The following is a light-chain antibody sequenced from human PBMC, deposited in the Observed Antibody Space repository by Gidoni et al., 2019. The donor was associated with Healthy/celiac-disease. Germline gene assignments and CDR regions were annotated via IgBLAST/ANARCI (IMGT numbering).Light chain of an antibody. CDR2: GAS. CDR1: QSVSSSY. CDR3: QQYGREPRT. Sequence: EIVLTQSPGTLSLSPGESATLSCRASQSVSSSYLAWYQQKPGQAPRLLIYGASSRATGIPDRFSGSGSGTDCTLTISRLEPEDFAVYYCQQYGREPRTFGQGTKVEIK. J-gene: IGKJ1*01. V-gene: IGKV3-20*01.